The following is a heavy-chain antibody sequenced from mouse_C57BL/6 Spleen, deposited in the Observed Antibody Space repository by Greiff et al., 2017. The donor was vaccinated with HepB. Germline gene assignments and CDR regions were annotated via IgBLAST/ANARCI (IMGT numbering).Heavy chain of an antibody. V-gene: IGHV1-64*01. J-gene: IGHJ2*01. Sequence: VQLQQPGAELVKPGASVKLSCKASGYTFTSYWMHWVKQRHGQGLEWIGMIHPNSGSTNYNEKFKSKATLTVDKSSSTAYMQLSSLTSEDSAVYYCAIRNYDYDAYYFDDGGQGTTLTVSS. CDR1: GYTFTSYW. D-gene: IGHD2-4*01. CDR3: AIRNYDYDAYYFDD. CDR2: IHPNSGST.